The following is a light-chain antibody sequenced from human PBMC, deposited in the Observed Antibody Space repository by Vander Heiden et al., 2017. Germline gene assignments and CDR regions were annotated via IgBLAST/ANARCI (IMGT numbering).Light chain of an antibody. CDR3: VSFTPSSTPYV. CDR2: DVA. Sequence: QSALTQPASVSGSPGQSITVSCTGTSSDFGGYNSVSWYQQHPRKAPKLRIYDVANRPSGVSNRFSGSQSGNTASLTISGRQAEDEADYYCVSFTPSSTPYVFGTGTNVTVL. J-gene: IGLJ1*01. V-gene: IGLV2-14*03. CDR1: SSDFGGYNS.